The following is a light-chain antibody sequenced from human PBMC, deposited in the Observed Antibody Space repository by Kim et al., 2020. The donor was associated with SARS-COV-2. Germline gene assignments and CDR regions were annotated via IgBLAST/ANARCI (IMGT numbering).Light chain of an antibody. V-gene: IGKV1-9*01. CDR1: QGIGSY. Sequence: GSVGERVTITCRARQGIGSYLAWYQQKPGKAPKLLIYSASTLQSGVSSRFSGSGAGTEFTLTINNLQPEEFATYFCQHLNSYPPAFGQGTRLEIK. CDR2: SAS. J-gene: IGKJ5*01. CDR3: QHLNSYPPA.